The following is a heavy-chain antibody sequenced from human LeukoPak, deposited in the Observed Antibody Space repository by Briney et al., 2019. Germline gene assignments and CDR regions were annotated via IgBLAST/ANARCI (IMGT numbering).Heavy chain of an antibody. CDR1: GFTFSSYG. CDR3: ARDQVMCSSTSCFSDPYGMDV. CDR2: IWYDGSNK. V-gene: IGHV3-33*01. Sequence: GRSLRLSCAASGFTFSSYGMHWVRQAPGKGLEWVAVIWYDGSNKYYADSVKGRFTISRDNSKNTLYLQMNSLRAEDTPVYYCARDQVMCSSTSCFSDPYGMDVWGKGTTVTVSS. D-gene: IGHD2-2*01. J-gene: IGHJ6*04.